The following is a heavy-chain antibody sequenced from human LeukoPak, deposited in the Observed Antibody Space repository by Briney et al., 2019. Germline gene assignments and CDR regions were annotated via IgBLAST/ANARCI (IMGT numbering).Heavy chain of an antibody. J-gene: IGHJ4*02. CDR2: IYHSGSS. Sequence: SETLSLTCAVSGYSISSGYYWGWIRQPPGKGQEWIGSIYHSGSSYYNPSLKSRVTISVDTSKNQFSLKLSSVTAADTAVYYCARVVWFGEPFDYWGQGTLVTVSS. CDR3: ARVVWFGEPFDY. D-gene: IGHD3-10*01. CDR1: GYSISSGYY. V-gene: IGHV4-38-2*01.